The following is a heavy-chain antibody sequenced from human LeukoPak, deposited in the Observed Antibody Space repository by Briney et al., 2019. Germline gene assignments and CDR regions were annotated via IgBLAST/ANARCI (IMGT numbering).Heavy chain of an antibody. D-gene: IGHD6-6*01. V-gene: IGHV1-8*01. J-gene: IGHJ4*02. Sequence: ASVKVSCKASGYTFTSYDINWVRQATGQGLEWMGWMNPNSGNTGYAQKFQGRVTMTRNTSISTAYMELNSLRAEDTAVYYCARGEYSSSSTVDYWGQGTLVTVSA. CDR1: GYTFTSYD. CDR3: ARGEYSSSSTVDY. CDR2: MNPNSGNT.